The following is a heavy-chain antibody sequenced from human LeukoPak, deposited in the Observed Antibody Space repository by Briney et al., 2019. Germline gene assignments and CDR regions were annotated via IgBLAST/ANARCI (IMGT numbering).Heavy chain of an antibody. CDR1: GGSISSSSYY. V-gene: IGHV4-39*07. J-gene: IGHJ6*03. CDR3: ARSGADCTNGVCYLYYYYYYMDV. D-gene: IGHD2-8*01. CDR2: IYYSGST. Sequence: SETLSLTCTVSGGSISSSSYYWGWIRQPPGKGLEWIGSIYYSGSTYYNPSLKSRVTISVDTSKNQFSLKLSSVTAADTAVYYCARSGADCTNGVCYLYYYYYYMDVWGKGTTVTVSS.